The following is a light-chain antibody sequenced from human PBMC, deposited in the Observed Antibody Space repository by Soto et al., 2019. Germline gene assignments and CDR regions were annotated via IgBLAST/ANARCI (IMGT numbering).Light chain of an antibody. CDR1: QGIRNY. V-gene: IGKV1-17*01. CDR3: LQHNTYPYP. J-gene: IGKJ5*01. CDR2: VAS. Sequence: DIKMTKSPSSLSASVGDTVTVTCRASQGIRNYLNWFQQKPGKAPKRLISVASTLQSGVPSRFSGSGSGTEFTLTISSLQPEDSATYYCLQHNTYPYPLGQGTRLEIK.